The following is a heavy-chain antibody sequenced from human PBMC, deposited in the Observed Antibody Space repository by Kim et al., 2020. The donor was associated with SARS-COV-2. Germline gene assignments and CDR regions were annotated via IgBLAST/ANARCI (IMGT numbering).Heavy chain of an antibody. J-gene: IGHJ4*02. CDR3: ARDRGITMVRGAWGYFDY. V-gene: IGHV1-3*01. CDR2: INAGNGNT. CDR1: GYTFTSYA. Sequence: ASVKVSCKASGYTFTSYAMHWVRQAPGQRLEWMGWINAGNGNTKYSQKFQGRVTITRDTSASTAYMELSSLRSEDTAVYYCARDRGITMVRGAWGYFDYWGQGTLVTVSS. D-gene: IGHD3-10*01.